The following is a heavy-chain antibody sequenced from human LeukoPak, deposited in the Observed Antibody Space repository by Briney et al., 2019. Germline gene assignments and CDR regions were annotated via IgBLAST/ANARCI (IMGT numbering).Heavy chain of an antibody. CDR2: ISVSGSNT. V-gene: IGHV3-23*01. Sequence: PGGSLRLSCAASGFTFSSFAMNWVRQAPGKGLEWVSSISVSGSNTYYADSVKGRFTISRDNSKNTVYLQMNSLRAEDTAVYYCAKDLGGYSSSVRGASHWGQGTLVTVSS. CDR1: GFTFSSFA. CDR3: AKDLGGYSSSVRGASH. J-gene: IGHJ4*02. D-gene: IGHD6-6*01.